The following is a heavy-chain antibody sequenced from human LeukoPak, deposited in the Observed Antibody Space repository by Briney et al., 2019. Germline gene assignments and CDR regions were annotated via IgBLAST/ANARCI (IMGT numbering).Heavy chain of an antibody. CDR2: INPNSGGT. CDR3: ASNTAAGPYYYYMDV. J-gene: IGHJ6*03. Sequence: GASVKVSCKASGYTFTGYYTHWVRQAPGQGLEWMGWINPNSGGTNYAQKFQGRVTMTRDTSISTAYMELSRLRSDDTAVYYCASNTAAGPYYYYMDVWGKGTTVTVSS. V-gene: IGHV1-2*02. CDR1: GYTFTGYY. D-gene: IGHD6-13*01.